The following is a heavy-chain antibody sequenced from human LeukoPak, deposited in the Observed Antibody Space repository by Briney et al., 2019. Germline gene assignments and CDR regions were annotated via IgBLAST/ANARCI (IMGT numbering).Heavy chain of an antibody. J-gene: IGHJ4*02. D-gene: IGHD3-16*02. CDR1: GYTFTSYD. Sequence: GASVKVSCKASGYTFTSYDINWVRQATGQGLEWMGWMNPNSGNTGYAQKFQGRVTMTRDTSASTAYMELSSLRSEDTAVYYCARDFSRAMITFGGVIALGYWGQGTLVTVSS. V-gene: IGHV1-8*01. CDR2: MNPNSGNT. CDR3: ARDFSRAMITFGGVIALGY.